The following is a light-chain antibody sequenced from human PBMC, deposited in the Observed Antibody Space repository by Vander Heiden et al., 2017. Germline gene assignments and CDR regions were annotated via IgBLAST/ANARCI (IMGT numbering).Light chain of an antibody. CDR2: LNSDGSH. Sequence: QLVLTQSPSASASLRASVKLTCTLSSGHSSYAIAWHQQQPEKGPRYLMKLNSDGSHNKGDGIPARFSGSSSGAERYLTISSLQSDDEADYYCQTWSTGIRVFGGGTKLTVL. CDR1: SGHSSYA. J-gene: IGLJ3*02. CDR3: QTWSTGIRV. V-gene: IGLV4-69*01.